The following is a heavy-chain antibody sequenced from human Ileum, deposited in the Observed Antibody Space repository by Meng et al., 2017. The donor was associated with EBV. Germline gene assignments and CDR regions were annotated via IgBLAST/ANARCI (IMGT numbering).Heavy chain of an antibody. CDR3: ARVERGVKFDK. J-gene: IGHJ4*01. V-gene: IGHV1-3*01. CDR2: INADNGNT. D-gene: IGHD2-21*01. Sequence: QFQLVQSGAEVKKPGASVKLSCKASGYTFSNYAIHWVRQAPGQRPEWMGWINADNGNTKYSQKFQGRVTITRNTPASTVYMDVRSLRSEDTAVYFCARVERGVKFDKWGQGTLVTVSS. CDR1: GYTFSNYA.